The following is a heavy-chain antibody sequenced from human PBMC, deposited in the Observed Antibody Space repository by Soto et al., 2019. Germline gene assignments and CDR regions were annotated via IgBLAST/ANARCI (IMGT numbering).Heavy chain of an antibody. J-gene: IGHJ4*01. CDR2: ISGSGSGT. D-gene: IGHD6-13*01. CDR1: GLTFSSYA. Sequence: EVQLLESGGGLVQPGGSLRLSCAASGLTFSSYAVSWVRQAPAKGLEWVSAISGSGSGTYYADSVKGRFTISRDNSKHTLYLQMNSLGAEDTAVYYCANSISAAGIAMDYWGHGPLVNVSS. CDR3: ANSISAAGIAMDY. V-gene: IGHV3-23*01.